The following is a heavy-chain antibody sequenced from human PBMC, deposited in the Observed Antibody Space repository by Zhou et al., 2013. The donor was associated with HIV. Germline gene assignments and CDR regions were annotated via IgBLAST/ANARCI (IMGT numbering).Heavy chain of an antibody. Sequence: QVQLVQSGAEVKKPGSSVKVSCKASGGTFSSYAISWVRQAPGQGLEWMGGIIPIFGTANYAQKFQGRVTITTDESTSTAYMELSSLRSEDTAVYYCARGHGYCSSTSCYFRYFDLWGRGTLVTVSS. D-gene: IGHD2-2*03. CDR1: GGTFSSYA. V-gene: IGHV1-69*05. J-gene: IGHJ2*01. CDR2: IIPIFGTA. CDR3: ARGHGYCSSTSCYFRYFDL.